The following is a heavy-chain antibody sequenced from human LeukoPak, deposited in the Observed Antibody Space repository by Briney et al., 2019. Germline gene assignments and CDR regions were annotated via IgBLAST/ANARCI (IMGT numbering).Heavy chain of an antibody. CDR2: IHYSGNT. Sequence: SETLSLTCTVSDDSISSVGYYWTWIRQYPGKGLEWIGYIHYSGNTYYNPSLKSRVTISVDTSKNHFSLRLSSVTAADTAVYYCARHVYGEYGPGDYWGQGILVTVSS. CDR3: ARHVYGEYGPGDY. V-gene: IGHV4-31*03. D-gene: IGHD4-17*01. CDR1: DDSISSVGYY. J-gene: IGHJ4*02.